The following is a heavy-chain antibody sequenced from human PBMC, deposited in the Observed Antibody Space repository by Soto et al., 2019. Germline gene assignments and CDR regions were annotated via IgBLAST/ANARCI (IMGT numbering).Heavy chain of an antibody. CDR2: ISSSSSTI. D-gene: IGHD1-26*01. J-gene: IGHJ4*02. V-gene: IGHV3-48*01. CDR1: GFTFSSYS. Sequence: PGGSLRLSCAASGFTFSSYSMNWVRQAPGKGLEWVSYISSSSSTIYYADSVKGRFTISRDNAKNSLYLQMNSLRAEDTAVYYCARVGWELLLDYFDYWGQGTLVTVS. CDR3: ARVGWELLLDYFDY.